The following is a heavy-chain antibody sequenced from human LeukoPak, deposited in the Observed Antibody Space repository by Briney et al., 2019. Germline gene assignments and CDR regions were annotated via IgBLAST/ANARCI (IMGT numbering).Heavy chain of an antibody. J-gene: IGHJ4*02. Sequence: SETLSLTCTVSGDSISSYYWSWIRQPPGKGLEWIGYMYYTGSTTYNPSLKSRVIMSVDTSKNQLSLKLSSVTAADTAVYYCASKPYPVDIFDSWGQGTLVTVSS. CDR1: GDSISSYY. CDR2: MYYTGST. CDR3: ASKPYPVDIFDS. D-gene: IGHD6-19*01. V-gene: IGHV4-59*08.